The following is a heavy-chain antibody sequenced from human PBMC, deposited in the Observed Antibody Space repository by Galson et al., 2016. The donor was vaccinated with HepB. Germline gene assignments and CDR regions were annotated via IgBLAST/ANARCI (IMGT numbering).Heavy chain of an antibody. CDR3: ARGLSSSWYDGCDI. Sequence: SLRLSCAASGFTFNNYDMHWFRQAPGKGLEWVSYITRCGGTTLYADSVKGRFTISRDNAKNSLYLQMNSLRDEDTAVYYCARGLSSSWYDGCDIWGQGTMVTVAS. CDR2: ITRCGGTT. V-gene: IGHV3-48*02. J-gene: IGHJ3*02. CDR1: GFTFNNYD. D-gene: IGHD6-13*01.